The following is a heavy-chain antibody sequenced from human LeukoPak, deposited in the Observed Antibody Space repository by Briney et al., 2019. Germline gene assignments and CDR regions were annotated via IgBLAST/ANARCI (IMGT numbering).Heavy chain of an antibody. D-gene: IGHD3-10*01. V-gene: IGHV1-2*02. J-gene: IGHJ4*02. CDR3: SVWFGEFAH. CDR1: GFTFTDYN. Sequence: ASVKVSCKASGFTFTDYNIDWVRQAPGQGLEWMGWINPNSGGTNYAQRFQGMVTITRDTSISTAYMDLGSLKSDDTATYFCSVWFGEFAHWGQGTLVTVSS. CDR2: INPNSGGT.